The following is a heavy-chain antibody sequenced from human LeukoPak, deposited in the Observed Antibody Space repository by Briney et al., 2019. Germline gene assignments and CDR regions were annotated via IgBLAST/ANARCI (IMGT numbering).Heavy chain of an antibody. Sequence: GASVKVSCKASGGTFSSYAISWVRQAPGQGLEWMGGIIPIFGTANYAQKFQGRVTITADESTSTAYMELSSLRSEDTAVYYCARYVDTAMVKPGAFDIWGQGTMVTDSS. V-gene: IGHV1-69*13. J-gene: IGHJ3*02. CDR1: GGTFSSYA. D-gene: IGHD5-18*01. CDR2: IIPIFGTA. CDR3: ARYVDTAMVKPGAFDI.